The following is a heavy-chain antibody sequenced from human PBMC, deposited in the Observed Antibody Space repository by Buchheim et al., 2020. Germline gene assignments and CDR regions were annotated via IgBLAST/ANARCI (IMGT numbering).Heavy chain of an antibody. J-gene: IGHJ4*02. CDR3: ARDAAQQLAFDY. Sequence: QVQLVESGGGVVQPGRSLRLSCAASGFTFSSYGMHWVRQAPGKGLEWVAVIWYDGSNKYYADSVKGRFTISRDNAKNTLHLQMNSLRAEDTAVYYCARDAAQQLAFDYWGQGTL. D-gene: IGHD6-13*01. CDR1: GFTFSSYG. CDR2: IWYDGSNK. V-gene: IGHV3-33*01.